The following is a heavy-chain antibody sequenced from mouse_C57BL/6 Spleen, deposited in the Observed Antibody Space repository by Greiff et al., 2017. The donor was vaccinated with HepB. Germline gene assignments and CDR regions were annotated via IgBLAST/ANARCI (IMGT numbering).Heavy chain of an antibody. CDR1: GYTFTEYT. J-gene: IGHJ2*01. CDR3: ARFGITTVVATDY. V-gene: IGHV1-64*01. Sequence: QVQLQQSGAELVKPGASVKLSCKASGYTFTEYTIHWVKQRSGQGLEWIGMIHPNSGSTNYNEKFKSKATLTVDKSSSTAYMQLSSLTSEDSAVYYCARFGITTVVATDYWGQGTTLTVSS. D-gene: IGHD1-1*01. CDR2: IHPNSGST.